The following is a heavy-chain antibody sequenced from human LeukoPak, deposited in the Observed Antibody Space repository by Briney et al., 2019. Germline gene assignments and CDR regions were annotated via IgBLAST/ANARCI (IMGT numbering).Heavy chain of an antibody. D-gene: IGHD5-18*01. CDR2: IYYSGST. J-gene: IGHJ4*02. Sequence: SETLSLTCTVSGGSISDFYWNWIRQPPGKGLEWLGYIYYSGSTNYNPSLKSRVTISVDTSKNQFSLKLSSVTAADTAVYYCARGTAMVLWGQGTLVTVSS. CDR1: GGSISDFY. V-gene: IGHV4-59*12. CDR3: ARGTAMVL.